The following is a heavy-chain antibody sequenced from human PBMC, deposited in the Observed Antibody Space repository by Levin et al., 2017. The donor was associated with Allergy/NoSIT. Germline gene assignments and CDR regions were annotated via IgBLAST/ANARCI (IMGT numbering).Heavy chain of an antibody. V-gene: IGHV3-48*01. CDR2: ISSSGSTI. D-gene: IGHD3-10*01. J-gene: IGHJ4*02. CDR1: GFTFSNYH. CDR3: ARVPGVAADY. Sequence: GGSLRLSCAASGFTFSNYHMKWVRQAPGKGLEWISYISSSGSTIYYAESVKGRFTISRDNAKNSLYLQMNSLRAEDTAVYYCARVPGVAADYWGQGTLVTVSS.